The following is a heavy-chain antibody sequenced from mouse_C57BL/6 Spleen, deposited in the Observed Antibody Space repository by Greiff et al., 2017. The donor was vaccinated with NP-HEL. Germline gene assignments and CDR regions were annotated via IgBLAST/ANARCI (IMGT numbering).Heavy chain of an antibody. J-gene: IGHJ3*01. CDR3: TRGTLYYGSSYRFAY. Sequence: QVQLQQSGAELVRPGASVTLSCKASGYTFTDYEMHWVKQTPVHGLEWIGAIDPETGGTAYNQKFKGKAILTADKSSSTAYMELRSLTSEDSAVYYCTRGTLYYGSSYRFAYWGKGTLVTVSA. CDR2: IDPETGGT. V-gene: IGHV1-15*01. D-gene: IGHD1-1*01. CDR1: GYTFTDYE.